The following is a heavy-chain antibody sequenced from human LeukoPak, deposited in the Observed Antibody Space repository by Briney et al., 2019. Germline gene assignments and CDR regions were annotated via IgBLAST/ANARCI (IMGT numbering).Heavy chain of an antibody. CDR3: AREDTMIVGY. J-gene: IGHJ4*02. V-gene: IGHV3-48*04. CDR2: ISSSGSTI. Sequence: GGSLRLSCAASGFTFSSYSMNWVRQAPGKGLEWVSYISSSGSTIYYADSVKGRFTISRDNAKNSLYLQMNSLRAEDTAVYYCAREDTMIVGYWGQGTLVTVSS. CDR1: GFTFSSYS. D-gene: IGHD3-22*01.